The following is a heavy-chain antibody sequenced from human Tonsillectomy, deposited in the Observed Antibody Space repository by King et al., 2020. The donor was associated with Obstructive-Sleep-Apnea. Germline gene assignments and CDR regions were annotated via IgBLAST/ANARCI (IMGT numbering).Heavy chain of an antibody. D-gene: IGHD3-22*01. Sequence: QLQESGPGLVKPSQTLSLNCTVSGGSISSGGYYWSWIRQHPGKGLEWIGYIYYSGSTYYNPSLKSRVTISVETSKNQFALKLSTVTAADTAGYYCARDQDSSGYYSGAFDIWGQGTMVTVSS. CDR3: ARDQDSSGYYSGAFDI. CDR2: IYYSGST. V-gene: IGHV4-31*03. CDR1: GGSISSGGYY. J-gene: IGHJ3*02.